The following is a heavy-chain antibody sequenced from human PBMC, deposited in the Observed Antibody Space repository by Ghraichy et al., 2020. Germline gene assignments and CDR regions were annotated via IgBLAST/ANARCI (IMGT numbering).Heavy chain of an antibody. Sequence: SETLSLTCAVYGGSFSGYYWSWIRQPPGKGLEWIGEINHSGSTNYNPSLKSRVTISVDTSKNQFSLKLSSVTAADTAVYYCARGGLGVTTRFDYWGQGTLVTVSS. D-gene: IGHD4-17*01. CDR2: INHSGST. J-gene: IGHJ4*02. CDR1: GGSFSGYY. CDR3: ARGGLGVTTRFDY. V-gene: IGHV4-34*01.